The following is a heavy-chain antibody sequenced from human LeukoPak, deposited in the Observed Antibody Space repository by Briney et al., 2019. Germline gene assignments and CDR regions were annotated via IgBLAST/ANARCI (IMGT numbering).Heavy chain of an antibody. CDR3: AKDDPNDYKPWIY. CDR1: GFTFSSYA. CDR2: ISGSGDKT. V-gene: IGHV3-23*01. Sequence: GGSLRLSCAASGFTFSSYAMTWVRQAPGKGLEWVSLISGSGDKTYYADSVKGRFTISRDNSKNTLYLQVNSLRADDTAVYYCAKDDPNDYKPWIYWGQGTLVIVSS. D-gene: IGHD4-11*01. J-gene: IGHJ4*02.